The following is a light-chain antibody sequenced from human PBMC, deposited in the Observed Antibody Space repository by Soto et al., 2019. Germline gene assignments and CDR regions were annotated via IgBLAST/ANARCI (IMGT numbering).Light chain of an antibody. CDR2: LNSDGSH. CDR3: QTWGTGIRV. J-gene: IGLJ2*01. CDR1: SGHSSYA. V-gene: IGLV4-69*01. Sequence: QAVVTQSPSASASLGASVKLTRTLSSGHSSYAIAWHQQQPEKGPRYLMKLNSDGSHSKGDGIPDRFSGSSSGAERYLTISSLQSEDEADYYCQTWGTGIRVFGGGTKVTVL.